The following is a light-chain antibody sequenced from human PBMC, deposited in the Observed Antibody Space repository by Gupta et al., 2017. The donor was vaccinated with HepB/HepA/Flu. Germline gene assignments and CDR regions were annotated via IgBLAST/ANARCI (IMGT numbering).Light chain of an antibody. V-gene: IGLV2-18*02. CDR1: SSDVGKYNR. J-gene: IGLJ3*02. Sequence: QSALTQPPSVTGSPGQSVTISCTGTSSDVGKYNRVSWYQQPPGTATNLIIYEVRKRPSGVPDRFSGSKSGNTASLTISGLQAEDEADYHCSSYTSSSTLVFGGGTKLTVL. CDR2: EVR. CDR3: SSYTSSSTLV.